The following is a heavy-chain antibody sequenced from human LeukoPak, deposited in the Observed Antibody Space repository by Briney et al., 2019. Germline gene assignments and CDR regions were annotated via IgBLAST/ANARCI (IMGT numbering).Heavy chain of an antibody. V-gene: IGHV3-74*03. Sequence: GGSLRLSCEVSGFTVSSNYVSWVRQAPGKGLVWVSRMNSDGSSTLYADSVKGRFTISRDNAKNTLYLQMNSLRAEDTAVYYCARRSAAGGFYDYWGQGTLVTVSS. CDR1: GFTVSSNY. J-gene: IGHJ4*02. D-gene: IGHD6-13*01. CDR2: MNSDGSST. CDR3: ARRSAAGGFYDY.